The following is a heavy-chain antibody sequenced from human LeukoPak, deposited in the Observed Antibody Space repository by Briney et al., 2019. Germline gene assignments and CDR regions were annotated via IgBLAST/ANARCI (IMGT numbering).Heavy chain of an antibody. J-gene: IGHJ5*02. CDR3: ARSKVPATGNWFDP. D-gene: IGHD2-21*02. Sequence: PSETLSLTCAVYGGSFSGYYWSWIRQPPGKGLEWIGEINHSGSTNYNPSLKSRVTISVDTSESQSSLKLSSVTAADTAVYYCARSKVPATGNWFDPWGQGTLVTVSS. CDR2: INHSGST. V-gene: IGHV4-34*01. CDR1: GGSFSGYY.